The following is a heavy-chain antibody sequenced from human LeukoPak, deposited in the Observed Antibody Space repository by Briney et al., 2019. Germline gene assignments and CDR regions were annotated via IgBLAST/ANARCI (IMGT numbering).Heavy chain of an antibody. J-gene: IGHJ4*02. CDR3: AREHCSSTCYYDY. CDR1: GGSISSYY. D-gene: IGHD2-2*01. CDR2: IYYSGST. V-gene: IGHV4-59*01. Sequence: SETLSLTCIVSGGSISSYYWSWLRQPPGKGLEWIGYIYYSGSTNYNPSLKSRLTISVDTSKNQFSLNLSSVTAADTAVYHCAREHCSSTCYYDYWGQGTLVTVSS.